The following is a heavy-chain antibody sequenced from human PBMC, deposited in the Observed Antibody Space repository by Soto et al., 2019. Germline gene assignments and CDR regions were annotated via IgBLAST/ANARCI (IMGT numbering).Heavy chain of an antibody. CDR1: GGSISSRSFY. V-gene: IGHV4-39*01. Sequence: QLQLQESGPGLVNPSETLSLTCTVSGGSISSRSFYWGCIRQAPGKGLQWIGSIYYSGNTHYHPSLKSRVTISVDTSKNQFSLQVTSVTAADTAVYSCARLSIVGAITDAFNIWGQGTRVTVSS. CDR3: ARLSIVGAITDAFNI. CDR2: IYYSGNT. J-gene: IGHJ3*02. D-gene: IGHD1-26*01.